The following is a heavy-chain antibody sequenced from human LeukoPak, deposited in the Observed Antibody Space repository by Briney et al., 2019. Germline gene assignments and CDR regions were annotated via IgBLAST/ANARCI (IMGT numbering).Heavy chain of an antibody. Sequence: SAVKVSCKASGGSFSDYPINWVRQAPGQGLEWLGGIIPKYSASNYAQAFQGRVTITADESTNTVYMEMSGLRPDDTAVYYCVRPDRIFGVPAAFDAWGQGTLVAVSS. CDR3: VRPDRIFGVPAAFDA. D-gene: IGHD3-3*02. CDR2: IIPKYSAS. CDR1: GGSFSDYP. V-gene: IGHV1-69*13. J-gene: IGHJ3*01.